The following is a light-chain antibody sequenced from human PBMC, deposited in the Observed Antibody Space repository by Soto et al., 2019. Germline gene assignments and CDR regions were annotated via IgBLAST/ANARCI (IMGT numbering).Light chain of an antibody. CDR2: ENN. CDR3: GTWDSSLSAWV. Sequence: QSVLTQPPSVSAAPGQTVTISCSGSSSNIGNNYVSWYQQLPGTAPKLLIYENNKRPSGIPDRFSGSKSGTSATLGITGLQTGDEADYCCGTWDSSLSAWVFGGGTKLTVL. V-gene: IGLV1-51*02. CDR1: SSNIGNNY. J-gene: IGLJ3*02.